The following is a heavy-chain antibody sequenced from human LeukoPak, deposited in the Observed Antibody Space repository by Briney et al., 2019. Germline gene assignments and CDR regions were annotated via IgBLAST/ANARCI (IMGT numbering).Heavy chain of an antibody. V-gene: IGHV3-23*01. CDR2: ISGSGGST. CDR3: AKDCTSTNCYVDY. D-gene: IGHD2-2*01. Sequence: GGSLRLSCAASGFTLSSYAMSWVRQAPGKGLEWVSAISGSGGSTYYADSVKGRFTISRDNSKNTLYLQMNSLRAEDTALYYCAKDCTSTNCYVDYWGQGTLVTVSS. CDR1: GFTLSSYA. J-gene: IGHJ4*02.